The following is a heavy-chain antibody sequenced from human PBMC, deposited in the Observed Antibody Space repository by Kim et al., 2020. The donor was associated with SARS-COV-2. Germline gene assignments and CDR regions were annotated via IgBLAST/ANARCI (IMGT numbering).Heavy chain of an antibody. Sequence: ADSVKGRFTISRDNAKNSLYLQMNSLRDEDTAVYYCARDGGGYSYAPLGSWGQGTLVTVSS. V-gene: IGHV3-48*02. D-gene: IGHD5-18*01. CDR3: ARDGGGYSYAPLGS. J-gene: IGHJ5*02.